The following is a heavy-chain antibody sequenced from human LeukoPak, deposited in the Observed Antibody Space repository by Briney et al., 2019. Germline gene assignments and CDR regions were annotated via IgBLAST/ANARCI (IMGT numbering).Heavy chain of an antibody. Sequence: SETLSLTCAVYGGSFSGYYWSWIRQHPGKGLEWIGYIYYSGSTYYNPSLKSRVTISVDTSKNQFSLKPSSVTAADTAVYYCARGDYGDYVGDAFDIWGQGTMVTVSS. CDR3: ARGDYGDYVGDAFDI. CDR1: GGSFSGYY. CDR2: IYYSGST. D-gene: IGHD4-17*01. J-gene: IGHJ3*02. V-gene: IGHV4-34*01.